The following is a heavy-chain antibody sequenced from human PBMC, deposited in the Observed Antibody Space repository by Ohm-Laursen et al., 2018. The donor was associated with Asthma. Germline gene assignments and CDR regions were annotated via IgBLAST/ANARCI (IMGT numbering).Heavy chain of an antibody. J-gene: IGHJ2*01. Sequence: AASVKVSCKASGYTFTSYYMHWVRQAPGQGLEWMGIINPSGGSTSYAQKFQGRVTMTRDTSTSTVYMELSSLRSEDTAVYYCARDKGRDSSGWHWYFDLWGRGTLVTVSS. CDR1: GYTFTSYY. CDR3: ARDKGRDSSGWHWYFDL. D-gene: IGHD6-19*01. V-gene: IGHV1-46*01. CDR2: INPSGGST.